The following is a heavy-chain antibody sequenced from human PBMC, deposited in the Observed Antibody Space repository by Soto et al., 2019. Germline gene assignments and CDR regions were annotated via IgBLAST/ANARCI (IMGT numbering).Heavy chain of an antibody. Sequence: SVKVSCKASGFTFTSSAVQWVRQARGQRLEWIGWIVVGSGNTNYAQKFQERVTITRDMSTSTAYMELSSLRSEDTAVYYCAAKSITIFGVSVDDYYYGMDVWGQGTTVTVSS. CDR1: GFTFTSSA. CDR2: IVVGSGNT. V-gene: IGHV1-58*01. CDR3: AAKSITIFGVSVDDYYYGMDV. J-gene: IGHJ6*02. D-gene: IGHD3-3*01.